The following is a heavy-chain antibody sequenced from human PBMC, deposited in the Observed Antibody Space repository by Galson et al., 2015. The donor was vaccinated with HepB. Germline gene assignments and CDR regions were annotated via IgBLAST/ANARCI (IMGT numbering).Heavy chain of an antibody. CDR1: GFTFSHAW. CDR2: IKSKTNGGTT. V-gene: IGHV3-15*01. Sequence: SLRLSCAASGFTFSHAWMSWVRQAPGKGLEWVGRIKSKTNGGTTDYAAPVKGRFTISRDDSKNTLYLQMNSLKTEDTAVYYCTTDESSVLRFLEWYHDGGFSYWGQGTLVTVSS. CDR3: TTDESSVLRFLEWYHDGGFSY. J-gene: IGHJ4*02. D-gene: IGHD3-3*01.